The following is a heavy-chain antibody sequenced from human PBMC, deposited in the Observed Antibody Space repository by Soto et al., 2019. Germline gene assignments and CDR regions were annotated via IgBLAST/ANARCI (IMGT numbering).Heavy chain of an antibody. CDR2: INAGNGNT. CDR3: ARVGVGVYYYYYYGMDV. J-gene: IGHJ6*02. CDR1: GYSFTNYA. V-gene: IGHV1-3*01. Sequence: GASVKVSCKASGYSFTNYAMHWVRQAPGQRLEWMGWINAGNGNTKYSQKFQGRVTITRDTSASTAYMELSSLRSEDTAVYYCARVGVGVYYYYYYGMDVWGQGTTVTVSS. D-gene: IGHD2-15*01.